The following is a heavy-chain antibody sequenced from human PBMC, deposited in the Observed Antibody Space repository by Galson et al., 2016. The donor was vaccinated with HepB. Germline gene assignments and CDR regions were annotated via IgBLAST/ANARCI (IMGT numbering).Heavy chain of an antibody. J-gene: IGHJ4*02. CDR2: IDNTADTT. D-gene: IGHD5-12*01. V-gene: IGHV3-23*01. CDR3: AKDRVATGISGTLDY. Sequence: SLRLSCAVSGFTFSRFAMTWVRQAPGRGLEWVASIDNTADTTHYVDSVKGRFTISRDNSRNTLYLQMRSLGAEDTAIYYCAKDRVATGISGTLDYWGQGTLVTVSS. CDR1: GFTFSRFA.